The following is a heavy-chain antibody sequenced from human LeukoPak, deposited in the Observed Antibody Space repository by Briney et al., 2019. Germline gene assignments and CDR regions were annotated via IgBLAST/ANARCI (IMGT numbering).Heavy chain of an antibody. J-gene: IGHJ4*02. V-gene: IGHV3-23*01. CDR1: GFTFSSYA. CDR2: ISGTGGST. Sequence: GGSLRLSCAASGFTFSSYAMSWVRQAPGKGLEWVSAISGTGGSTYYADSVKGRFTISRDNSKNTLYLQMNSLRADDTAVYYCAKVVGGGTYLWGQGTLVTVSS. D-gene: IGHD1-26*01. CDR3: AKVVGGGTYL.